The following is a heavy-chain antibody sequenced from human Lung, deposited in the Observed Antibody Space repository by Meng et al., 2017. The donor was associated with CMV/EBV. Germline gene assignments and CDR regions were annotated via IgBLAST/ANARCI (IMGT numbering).Heavy chain of an antibody. CDR1: GFTFGSYG. V-gene: IGHV3-30*02. J-gene: IGHJ4*02. D-gene: IGHD2-2*01. CDR2: IRYDGSNK. CDR3: AKVRVGHCSSISCDDY. Sequence: GESLKISCAASGFTFGSYGMHWVRQAPGKGLEWVAFIRYDGSNKYYADSVKGRFTISRDNSKNTLYLQMNSLRAENTAVYYCAKVRVGHCSSISCDDYWGQGTLVTVSS.